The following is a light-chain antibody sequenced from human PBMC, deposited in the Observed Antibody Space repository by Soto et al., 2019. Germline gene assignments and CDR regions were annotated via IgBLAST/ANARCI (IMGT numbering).Light chain of an antibody. Sequence: EIVMTQSPATLSVSPWERATLSCRASQSVSSNLAWYQQKPGQAPRLLIYDASNRATGIPARFSGSGSGTEFTLTINSLQSEDSAVYYCQQHNQWPITFGQGTRLEIK. J-gene: IGKJ5*01. CDR1: QSVSSN. V-gene: IGKV3D-15*01. CDR2: DAS. CDR3: QQHNQWPIT.